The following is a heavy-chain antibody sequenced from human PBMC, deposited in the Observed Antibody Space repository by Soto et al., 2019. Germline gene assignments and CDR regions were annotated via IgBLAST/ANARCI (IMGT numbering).Heavy chain of an antibody. CDR1: GFTFSSYW. D-gene: IGHD4-17*01. CDR3: ARDGPVDGDYLDY. V-gene: IGHV3-7*01. Sequence: EVQLVESGGGLVQPGGSLRLFCAASGFTFSSYWMSWVRQAPGKGLEWVANIKQDGSEKYYVDSVKGRFTISRDNAKNSLYLQMNSLRAEDTAVYYCARDGPVDGDYLDYWGQGTLVTVSS. CDR2: IKQDGSEK. J-gene: IGHJ4*02.